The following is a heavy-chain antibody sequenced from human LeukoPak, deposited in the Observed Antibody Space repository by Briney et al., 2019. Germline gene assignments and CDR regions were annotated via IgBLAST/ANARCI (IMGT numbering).Heavy chain of an antibody. V-gene: IGHV1-8*01. J-gene: IGHJ4*02. CDR1: GYTFNSYD. D-gene: IGHD3-10*01. CDR3: ARRSKILLALDF. Sequence: ASVKVSCKASGYTFNSYDINWVRQATGQGLEWMGWMNSNSDNTGYAQKFQGRVTMTRNTSISTAYMELSSLRSEDTAVYYCARRSKILLALDFWGQGTLVTVSS. CDR2: MNSNSDNT.